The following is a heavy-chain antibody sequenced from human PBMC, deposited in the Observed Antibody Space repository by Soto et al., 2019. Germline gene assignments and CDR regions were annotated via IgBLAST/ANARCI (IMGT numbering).Heavy chain of an antibody. Sequence: GASVKLSCKTSGFTFTTYYIHWVRQAPGQGLEWMGTISPSGDSTSYAQKFQGRVTMTRDTSTSTVYMDLSSLRSDDTAMYYCARDWELGYWGQGTLVTVSS. D-gene: IGHD1-26*01. J-gene: IGHJ4*02. CDR1: GFTFTTYY. V-gene: IGHV1-46*01. CDR3: ARDWELGY. CDR2: ISPSGDST.